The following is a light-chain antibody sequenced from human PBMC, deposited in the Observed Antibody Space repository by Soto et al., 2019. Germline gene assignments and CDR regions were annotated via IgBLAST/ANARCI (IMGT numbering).Light chain of an antibody. CDR2: KAS. Sequence: DIQMTQSPSTLSASVGDRVTITCRASESISRYLAWYQQKPGKAPKLLIYKASSLESGVPSRFTGSGSGTEFTLTISSPKPDDFASYYCQQYNSYSYTFGQGTKLEIK. V-gene: IGKV1-5*03. CDR1: ESISRY. J-gene: IGKJ2*01. CDR3: QQYNSYSYT.